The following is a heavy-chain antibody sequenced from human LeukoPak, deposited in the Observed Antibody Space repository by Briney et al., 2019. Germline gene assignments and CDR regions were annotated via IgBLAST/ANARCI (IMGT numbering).Heavy chain of an antibody. CDR3: ARRSMVRGQRGCSFDP. CDR2: IYTSGST. CDR1: GGSISSGSYY. V-gene: IGHV4-61*02. D-gene: IGHD3-10*01. Sequence: PSQTLSLTCTVSGGSISSGSYYWSWIRQPAGKGLEWIGRIYTSGSTNYNPSLRSRVTISVDTSKNQNQFSLKLSSVTAADTAVYYCARRSMVRGQRGCSFDPWGQGTLVTVSS. J-gene: IGHJ5*02.